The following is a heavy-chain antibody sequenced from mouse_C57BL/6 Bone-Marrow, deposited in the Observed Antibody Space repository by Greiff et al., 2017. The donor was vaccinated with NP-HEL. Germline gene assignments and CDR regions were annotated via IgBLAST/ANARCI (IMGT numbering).Heavy chain of an antibody. J-gene: IGHJ2*01. CDR2: IYPGSGST. CDR3: ASPPTTAQATGFDY. CDR1: GYTFTSYW. Sequence: VQLQQPGAELVKPGASVKMSCKASGYTFTSYWITWVKQRPGQGLEWIGDIYPGSGSTNYNEKFKSKATLTVDTSTSTAYMQLSILTSEDSSVNYCASPPTTAQATGFDYWGQGTTLTVSS. D-gene: IGHD3-2*02. V-gene: IGHV1-55*01.